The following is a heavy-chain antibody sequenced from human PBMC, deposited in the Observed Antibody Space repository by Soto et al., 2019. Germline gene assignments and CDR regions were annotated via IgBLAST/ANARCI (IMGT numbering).Heavy chain of an antibody. CDR1: GGSVRSTGYY. CDR2: KFYSGSP. Sequence: SETLSLTCTVSGGSVRSTGYYWGWIRQPPGKGLEWIGNKFYSGSPYDNPSLKSRVTISVATSKNQLSLRLTSVTAGDTAVYCCVGSGVIITQGGFDPWGQGTLVTVSS. J-gene: IGHJ5*02. V-gene: IGHV4-39*01. CDR3: VGSGVIITQGGFDP. D-gene: IGHD3-10*01.